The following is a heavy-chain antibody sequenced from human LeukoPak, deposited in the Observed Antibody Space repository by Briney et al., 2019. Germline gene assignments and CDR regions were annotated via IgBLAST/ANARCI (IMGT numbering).Heavy chain of an antibody. CDR2: ISAYKGNT. CDR3: ARADSSGHYYHTDFDY. Sequence: ASVKVSCKASGYTFTSYGISWVRQAPGQGLEWMGWISAYKGNTNYAQKLQGRVTMTTDTSTSTAYMELRSLRSDDTAVYYCARADSSGHYYHTDFDYWGQGTLVTVFS. CDR1: GYTFTSYG. D-gene: IGHD3-22*01. J-gene: IGHJ4*02. V-gene: IGHV1-18*01.